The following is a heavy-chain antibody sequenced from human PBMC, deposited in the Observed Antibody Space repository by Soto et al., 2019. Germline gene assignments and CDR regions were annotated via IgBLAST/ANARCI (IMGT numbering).Heavy chain of an antibody. CDR3: AGSVTGSHAYEI. J-gene: IGHJ3*02. CDR1: GFSFSSNW. Sequence: EVQLMESGGGLVQPGGSLRLSCAASGFSFSSNWMHWVRQAPGMGLVWVSRINNDGSSTIYADSVKGRFTISRDNAKNTLYMQMNPLRAEDTAVYYCAGSVTGSHAYEIWGQGATVTVSS. CDR2: INNDGSST. V-gene: IGHV3-74*01. D-gene: IGHD3-10*01.